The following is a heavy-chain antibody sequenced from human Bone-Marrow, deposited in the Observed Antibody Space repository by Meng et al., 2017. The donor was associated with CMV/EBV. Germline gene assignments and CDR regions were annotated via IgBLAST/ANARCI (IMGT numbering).Heavy chain of an antibody. J-gene: IGHJ3*02. CDR3: ARDWYYDFYSEASNAFDI. CDR2: ISSSGSTI. D-gene: IGHD3-3*01. Sequence: GESLKISCAASGFTFSSYEMNWVRQAPGKGLEWVSYISSSGSTIYYADSVKGRFTISRDNAKNSLYLQMNSLRAEDTDVYYCARDWYYDFYSEASNAFDIWGQGTMVTVSS. CDR1: GFTFSSYE. V-gene: IGHV3-48*03.